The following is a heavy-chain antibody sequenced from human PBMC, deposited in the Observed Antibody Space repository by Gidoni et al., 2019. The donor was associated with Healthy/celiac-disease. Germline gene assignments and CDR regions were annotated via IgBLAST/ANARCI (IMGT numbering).Heavy chain of an antibody. V-gene: IGHV3-23*01. CDR2: ISGSGGST. Sequence: EVQLLESGGGLVQPGGSLRLSCAASGFTFSSYAMSWVRLAPGKGLEWVSAISGSGGSTYYADSVKGRFTISRDNSKNTLYLQMNSLRAEDTAVYYCAKDPVVASDAFDIWGQGTMVTVSS. J-gene: IGHJ3*02. CDR3: AKDPVVASDAFDI. CDR1: GFTFSSYA. D-gene: IGHD2-15*01.